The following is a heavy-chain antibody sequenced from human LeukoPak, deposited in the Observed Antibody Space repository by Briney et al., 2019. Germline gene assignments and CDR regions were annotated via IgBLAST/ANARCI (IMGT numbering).Heavy chain of an antibody. V-gene: IGHV1-69*13. D-gene: IGHD3-22*01. CDR2: IIPLFGPA. J-gene: IGHJ5*02. CDR1: GGTFSSYA. CDR3: ASYYFDSGDYYLRWFDP. Sequence: ASVKVSCKASGGTFSSYAITWVRQAPGQGLEWMGGIIPLFGPANYAQKFQGRVTITADESTSTAYMELSSLRSEDTAVYYCASYYFDSGDYYLRWFDPWGQGTLVTVSS.